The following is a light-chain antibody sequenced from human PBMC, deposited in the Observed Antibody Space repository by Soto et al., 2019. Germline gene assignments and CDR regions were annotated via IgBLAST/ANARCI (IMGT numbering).Light chain of an antibody. V-gene: IGKV3-11*01. CDR1: QSLSNY. Sequence: EIVLTQSPATLSLSPGERATLFCRASQSLSNYLAWYQHRPDQAPRLLIYDASNRATGIPARFSGSGSGTDFTLTISSLEPEDFAIYYCQHRSTWPLTFGGGTKVEIK. CDR2: DAS. CDR3: QHRSTWPLT. J-gene: IGKJ4*01.